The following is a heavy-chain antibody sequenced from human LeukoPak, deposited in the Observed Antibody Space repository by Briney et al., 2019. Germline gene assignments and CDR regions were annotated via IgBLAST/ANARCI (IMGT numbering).Heavy chain of an antibody. J-gene: IGHJ4*02. Sequence: ASVKVSCKASGYTFTSYAMHWVRQAPGQRLEWMGWINAGNGNTKYSQKFQGRVTITRDTSASTAYMELGSLRSDDTAVYYCARDEYGSGSNYYFDYWGQGTLVTVSS. CDR3: ARDEYGSGSNYYFDY. V-gene: IGHV1-3*01. D-gene: IGHD3-10*01. CDR1: GYTFTSYA. CDR2: INAGNGNT.